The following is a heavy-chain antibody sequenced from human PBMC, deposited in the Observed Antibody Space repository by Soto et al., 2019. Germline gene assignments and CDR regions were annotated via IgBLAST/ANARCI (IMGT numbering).Heavy chain of an antibody. Sequence: ASVKVSCKASGGTFSSYAISWVRQAPGQGLEWMGGIIPIFGTANYAQKFQGRVTITADESTSTAYMELSSLRSEDTAVYYCARYYYDSSGYYYHWFDPWGQGTLVTVSS. CDR3: ARYYYDSSGYYYHWFDP. J-gene: IGHJ5*02. CDR2: IIPIFGTA. V-gene: IGHV1-69*13. D-gene: IGHD3-22*01. CDR1: GGTFSSYA.